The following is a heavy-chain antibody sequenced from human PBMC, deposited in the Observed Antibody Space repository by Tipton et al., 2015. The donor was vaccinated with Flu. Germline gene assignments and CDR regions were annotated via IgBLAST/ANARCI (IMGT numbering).Heavy chain of an antibody. CDR3: ARLSYYDVDLKNFYFDY. Sequence: TLSLTCSVSTFSVSGIVYWGWIRQSPGKGLEWLGSFYPSGTSYYNPSVKSRVTISVDTSKSQFSLMLRSVTAADTAVYFCARLSYYDVDLKNFYFDYWGQGALVTVSS. V-gene: IGHV4-38-2*01. D-gene: IGHD1-26*01. J-gene: IGHJ4*02. CDR2: FYPSGTS. CDR1: TFSVSGIVY.